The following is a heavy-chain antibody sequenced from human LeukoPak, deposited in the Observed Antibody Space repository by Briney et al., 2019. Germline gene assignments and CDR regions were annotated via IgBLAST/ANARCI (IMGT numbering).Heavy chain of an antibody. J-gene: IGHJ4*02. V-gene: IGHV4-4*07. CDR2: IYTSGST. CDR1: GGSISSYY. Sequence: KPSETLSLTCTVSGGSISSYYWSWIRQPAGKGLEWIGRIYTSGSTNYNPSLKSRVTMSVDTSKNQFSLKLSSVTAADTAVYYCARQTITFGGVVLFDYWGQGTLVTVSS. D-gene: IGHD3-16*01. CDR3: ARQTITFGGVVLFDY.